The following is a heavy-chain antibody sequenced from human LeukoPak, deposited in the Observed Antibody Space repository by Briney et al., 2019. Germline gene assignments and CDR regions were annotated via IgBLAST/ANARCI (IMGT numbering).Heavy chain of an antibody. CDR1: EFAFSTYN. J-gene: IGHJ4*02. D-gene: IGHD3-22*01. Sequence: EGSLRLSCAASEFAFSTYNMNWVRQAPGKGLEWVSYISTGSSTTYYADSMKGRFTISRDNSKNSLYLQMNTLRAEDTAVYYCAIHYYDSSGHLDSWGQGTPVTVSS. CDR3: AIHYYDSSGHLDS. V-gene: IGHV3-48*01. CDR2: ISTGSSTT.